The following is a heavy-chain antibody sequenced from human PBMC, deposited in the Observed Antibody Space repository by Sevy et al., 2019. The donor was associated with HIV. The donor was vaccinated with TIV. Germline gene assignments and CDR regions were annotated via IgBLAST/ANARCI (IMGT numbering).Heavy chain of an antibody. CDR3: ARYCVSTSCYEGGFEY. CDR2: IYYSGST. CDR1: GGSISSGNYY. V-gene: IGHV4-39*01. Sequence: SETLSLTCTVSGGSISSGNYYWGWIRQPPGKGLEWIGNIYYSGSTHYSPSLKSRVTISVDTSKNQFSLRLSSVTAAETAVYYCARYCVSTSCYEGGFEYWGQGTLVTVSS. J-gene: IGHJ4*02. D-gene: IGHD2-2*01.